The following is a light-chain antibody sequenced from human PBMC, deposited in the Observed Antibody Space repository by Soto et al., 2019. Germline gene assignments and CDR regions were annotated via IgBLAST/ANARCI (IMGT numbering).Light chain of an antibody. V-gene: IGLV7-43*01. CDR3: LLYYGGAQRV. Sequence: QAVVTQDPSLTVSPGGTVTLTCASSTGAVTSGYYPNWFQQKPGQAPRALIYSTSNQHSWTPARFSGSLLGGKAALTLSGVQPEDEAEYYCLLYYGGAQRVFGGGTKVTVL. J-gene: IGLJ3*02. CDR2: STS. CDR1: TGAVTSGYY.